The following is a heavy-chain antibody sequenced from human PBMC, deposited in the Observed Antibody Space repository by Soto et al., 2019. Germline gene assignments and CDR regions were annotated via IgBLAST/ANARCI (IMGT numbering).Heavy chain of an antibody. CDR2: IIPILGIA. J-gene: IGHJ5*02. CDR3: ARDPDGYCSGGSCETWFDP. V-gene: IGHV1-69*04. CDR1: GGTFSSYA. D-gene: IGHD2-15*01. Sequence: SVKVSCKASGGTFSSYAISWVRQAPGQGLEWMGRIIPILGIANYAQKFQGRVTITADKSTSTAYMELSSLRSEDTAVYYCARDPDGYCSGGSCETWFDPWGQGTLVTVSS.